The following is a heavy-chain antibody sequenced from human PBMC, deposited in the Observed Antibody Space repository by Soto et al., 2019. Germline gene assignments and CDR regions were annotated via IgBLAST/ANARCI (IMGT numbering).Heavy chain of an antibody. J-gene: IGHJ3*02. D-gene: IGHD3-3*02. CDR3: ARGLGVRRIFGVVTGRDAFDI. Sequence: GASVKVSCKASGYTFTCYYMHWVRQAPGQGLEWMGWINPNSGGTNYAQKFQGWVTMTRDTSISTAYMELSRLRSDDTAVYYCARGLGVRRIFGVVTGRDAFDIWGQGTMVTVSS. CDR1: GYTFTCYY. V-gene: IGHV1-2*04. CDR2: INPNSGGT.